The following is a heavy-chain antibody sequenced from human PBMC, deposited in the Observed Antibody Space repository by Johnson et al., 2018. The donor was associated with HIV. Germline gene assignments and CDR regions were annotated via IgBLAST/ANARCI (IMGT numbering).Heavy chain of an antibody. CDR2: IRFDGSNK. CDR1: GFIFRTNG. D-gene: IGHD6-13*01. CDR3: AKGYSSTWHDAFNI. J-gene: IGHJ3*02. Sequence: QVQLVESGGGVVQPGGPLRLSCAASGFIFRTNGMHWVRQAPGKGLEWVSFIRFDGSNKYYADSVKGRFTIARDNSKNSLYLEMNSLRAEDTALYYCAKGYSSTWHDAFNIWGQGTMVTVSS. V-gene: IGHV3-30*02.